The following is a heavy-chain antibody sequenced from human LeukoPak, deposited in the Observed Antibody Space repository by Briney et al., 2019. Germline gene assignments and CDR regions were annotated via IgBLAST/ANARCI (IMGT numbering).Heavy chain of an antibody. Sequence: GGSLRLSCAASGFTFSSYWMSWVRQAPGKGLEWVANMKQDGSEKYYVDSVKGRFTISRDNAKNSLYLQMNSLRAEDTAVYYCARGGGDNYCSGGSCYDYYYYGMDVWGQGTTVTVSS. D-gene: IGHD2-15*01. CDR3: ARGGGDNYCSGGSCYDYYYYGMDV. CDR2: MKQDGSEK. V-gene: IGHV3-7*01. J-gene: IGHJ6*02. CDR1: GFTFSSYW.